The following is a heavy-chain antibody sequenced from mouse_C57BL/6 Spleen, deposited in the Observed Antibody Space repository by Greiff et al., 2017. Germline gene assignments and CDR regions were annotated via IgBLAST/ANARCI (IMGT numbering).Heavy chain of an antibody. CDR2: ISSGSSTI. D-gene: IGHD2-1*01. CDR1: GFTFSDYG. Sequence: EVKLVESGGGLVKPGGSLKLSCAASGFTFSDYGMHWVRQAPEKGLEWVAYISSGSSTIYYADTVKGRFTISRDNAKNTLFLQMTSLRSEDTAMYYGARRLYGNYGFYAMDYWGQGTSVTVSS. V-gene: IGHV5-17*01. CDR3: ARRLYGNYGFYAMDY. J-gene: IGHJ4*01.